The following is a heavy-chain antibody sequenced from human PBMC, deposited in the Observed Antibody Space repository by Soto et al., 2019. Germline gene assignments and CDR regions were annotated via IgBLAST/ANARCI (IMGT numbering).Heavy chain of an antibody. CDR3: ARESYGSGSYDGMDV. J-gene: IGHJ6*02. D-gene: IGHD3-10*01. Sequence: SETMCLTCSISGDHVSSNIAAWNWNRQSPSRGLEWLGGTYYRSKWYNDYAVSVKSRITINPDTSKNQFSLQVNSVSPEDTAVYYCARESYGSGSYDGMDVWGQGTTVTSP. CDR1: GDHVSSNIAA. V-gene: IGHV6-1*01. CDR2: TYYRSKWYN.